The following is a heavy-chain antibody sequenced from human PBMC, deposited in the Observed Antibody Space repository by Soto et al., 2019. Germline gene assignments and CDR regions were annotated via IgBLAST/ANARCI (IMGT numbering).Heavy chain of an antibody. CDR1: GFTFSNAW. Sequence: EVQLVESGGGLVKPGGSLRLSCAASGFTFSNAWMNWVRQAPGKGLEWVCRIKSKTDGGTTDYAAPVKGRFTISRDDSNNTLYLQITSLKTGDTAVYYCTTDASGTTLGGYSMDVWGQGTTVTVSS. V-gene: IGHV3-15*07. J-gene: IGHJ6*02. CDR3: TTDASGTTLGGYSMDV. CDR2: IKSKTDGGTT. D-gene: IGHD1-1*01.